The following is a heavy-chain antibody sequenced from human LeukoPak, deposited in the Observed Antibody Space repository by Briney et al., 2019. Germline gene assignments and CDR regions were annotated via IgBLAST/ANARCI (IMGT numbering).Heavy chain of an antibody. CDR3: AREAVSGSSYFDY. V-gene: IGHV3-7*01. Sequence: GGSLRLSCAASGFTFSHYWMSWVRQAPGKGLEWVANIRQDGSEQFYLDSVKGRFIISRDNADNSLYLQMDSLRAEDTAVYCCAREAVSGSSYFDYWGLGTLVTVSS. D-gene: IGHD6-19*01. CDR1: GFTFSHYW. J-gene: IGHJ4*02. CDR2: IRQDGSEQ.